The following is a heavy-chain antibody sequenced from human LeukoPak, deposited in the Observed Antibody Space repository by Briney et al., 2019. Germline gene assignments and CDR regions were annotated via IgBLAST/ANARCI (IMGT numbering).Heavy chain of an antibody. CDR3: AREPRGYSYGNWFDP. CDR2: IYYSGST. J-gene: IGHJ5*02. D-gene: IGHD5-18*01. CDR1: GCSISSSSYY. Sequence: SETLSLTCTVSGCSISSSSYYWGWIRQPPGKGLEWIGSIYYSGSTYYNPSLKSRVTISVDTSKNQFSLKLSSVTAADTAVNYCAREPRGYSYGNWFDPWGQGTLVTVSS. V-gene: IGHV4-39*02.